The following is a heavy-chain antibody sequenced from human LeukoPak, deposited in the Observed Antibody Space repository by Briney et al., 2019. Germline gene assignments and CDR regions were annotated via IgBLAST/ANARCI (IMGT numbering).Heavy chain of an antibody. CDR3: ARVFDS. CDR2: VFYTGKT. V-gene: IGHV4-39*07. J-gene: IGHJ4*02. CDR1: GGSVSTSDYY. Sequence: PSETLSLTCTVSGGSVSTSDYYWGWICQSPVKGLEWIGDVFYTGKTNYNPSPRGRATISMDTSKNQFSLKLTYVTAADSAVYYCARVFDSWGQGTLVTVSS.